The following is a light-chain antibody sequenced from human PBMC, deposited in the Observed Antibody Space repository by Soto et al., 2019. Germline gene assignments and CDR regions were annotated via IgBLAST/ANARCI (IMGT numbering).Light chain of an antibody. CDR1: QSVSSSY. J-gene: IGKJ2*01. V-gene: IGKV3-20*01. CDR3: QQYGSSPPVYT. CDR2: GAS. Sequence: EIVLTQSPGTLSLSPGERATRSCRASQSVSSSYLAWYQQKPGQAPRLLIYGASSRATGIPDRFSGSGSGTDFTLTISRLEPEDFAVYYCQQYGSSPPVYTFGQGTKLEIQ.